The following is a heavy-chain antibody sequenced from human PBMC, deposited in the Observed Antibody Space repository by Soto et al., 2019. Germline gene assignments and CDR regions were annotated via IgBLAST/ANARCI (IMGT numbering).Heavy chain of an antibody. Sequence: GASVKVSCKASGYTFTGYYMHWVRQAPGQGLEWMGWINPNSGGTNYAQKFQGRVTMTRNTSISTAYMELSSLRSEDTAVYYCARGRCSGGSCYYAYWGQGTLVTGS. CDR3: ARGRCSGGSCYYAY. CDR2: INPNSGGT. CDR1: GYTFTGYY. J-gene: IGHJ4*02. D-gene: IGHD2-15*01. V-gene: IGHV1-2*02.